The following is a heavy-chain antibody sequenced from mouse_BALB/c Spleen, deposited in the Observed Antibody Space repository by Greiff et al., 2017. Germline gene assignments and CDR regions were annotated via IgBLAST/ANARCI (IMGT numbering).Heavy chain of an antibody. Sequence: EVKLMESGGGLVQPGGSRKLSCAASGFTFSSFGMHWVRQAPEKGLEWVAYISSGSSTIYYADTVKGRFTISRDNPKNTLFLQMTSLRSEDTAMYYGASAIYTTCFAYWGQGTLVTVSA. CDR2: ISSGSSTI. V-gene: IGHV5-17*02. CDR3: ASAIYTTCFAY. D-gene: IGHD2-1*01. J-gene: IGHJ3*01. CDR1: GFTFSSFG.